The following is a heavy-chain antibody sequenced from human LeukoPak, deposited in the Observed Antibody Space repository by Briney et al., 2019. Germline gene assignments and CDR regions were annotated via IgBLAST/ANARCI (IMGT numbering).Heavy chain of an antibody. V-gene: IGHV1-8*01. CDR2: MNPNSGNT. D-gene: IGHD3-22*01. CDR3: ARGADYYDSSGYYGDY. J-gene: IGHJ4*02. Sequence: ASVKVSCKASGYTFTSYDINWVRQATGQGLEWMGWMNPNSGNTGYAQKFQGRVTMTRNSSISTAYMELSSLRSEDTAVYYCARGADYYDSSGYYGDYWGQGTLVTVSS. CDR1: GYTFTSYD.